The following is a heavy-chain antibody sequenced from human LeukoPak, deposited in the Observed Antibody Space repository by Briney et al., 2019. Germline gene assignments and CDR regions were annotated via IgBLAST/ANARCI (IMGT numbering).Heavy chain of an antibody. CDR2: ISSTGSNV. CDR3: ARYHYGDLDYLDY. J-gene: IGHJ4*02. D-gene: IGHD4-17*01. Sequence: GGSRRLSGAASGYTFSSYEMNWVRQAPGKGLEWVSYISSTGSNVYYADSVKGRFTISRDNAKNSLHLQMNSLRVEDTAVYYCARYHYGDLDYLDYWGQGTLVTVSS. CDR1: GYTFSSYE. V-gene: IGHV3-48*03.